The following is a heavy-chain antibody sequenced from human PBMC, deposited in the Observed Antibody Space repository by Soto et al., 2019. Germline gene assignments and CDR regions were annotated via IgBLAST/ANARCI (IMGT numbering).Heavy chain of an antibody. CDR1: GCNFKNYG. CDR2: ISYEGSEK. D-gene: IGHD2-8*02. Sequence: GRSLRLSCAASGCNFKNYGMHWVSQAPGKGLQWVGFISYEGSEKEYVESVRGRFTISRDNSKNRLYLQMSSLRLEDTAVYYCANSLDRVLGVPTFSLGGYWGQGTLVTVSS. CDR3: ANSLDRVLGVPTFSLGGY. J-gene: IGHJ4*02. V-gene: IGHV3-30*18.